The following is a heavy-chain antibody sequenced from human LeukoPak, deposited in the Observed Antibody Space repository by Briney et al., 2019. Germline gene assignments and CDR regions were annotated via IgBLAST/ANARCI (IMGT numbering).Heavy chain of an antibody. CDR2: ISGSGGST. V-gene: IGHV3-23*01. CDR3: AKGQWELLEYIDY. J-gene: IGHJ4*02. CDR1: GFTFSSYG. D-gene: IGHD1-26*01. Sequence: PGGSLRLSCAASGFTFSSYGMSWVRQAPGKGLEWVSAISGSGGSTYYADSVKGRFTISRDNSKNTLYLQMNSLRIEDTAVYYCAKGQWELLEYIDYWGQGTLVTVSS.